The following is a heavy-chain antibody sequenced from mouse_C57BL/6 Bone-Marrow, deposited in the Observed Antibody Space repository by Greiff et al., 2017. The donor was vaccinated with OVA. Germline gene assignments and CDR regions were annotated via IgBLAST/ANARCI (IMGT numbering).Heavy chain of an antibody. CDR1: GYTFTDYY. CDR2: INPYNGGT. V-gene: IGHV1-19*01. D-gene: IGHD2-5*01. J-gene: IGHJ2*01. CDR3: ARNYSNYDY. Sequence: EVKLMESGPVLVKPGASVKMSCKASGYTFTDYYMNWVKQSHGKSLEWIGVINPYNGGTSYNQKFKGKATLTVDKSSSTAYMELNSLTSEDSAVYYCARNYSNYDYWGQGTTLTVSS.